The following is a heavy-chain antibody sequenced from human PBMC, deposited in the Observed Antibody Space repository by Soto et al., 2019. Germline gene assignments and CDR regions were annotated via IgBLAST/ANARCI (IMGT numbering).Heavy chain of an antibody. V-gene: IGHV4-30-4*01. CDR3: ARELRPDSGYDYPIFDY. CDR1: GGSISSGEYY. CDR2: IYYSGST. J-gene: IGHJ4*02. Sequence: SETLSLTCTVSGGSISSGEYYWSWIRQPPGKGLEWIGYIYYSGSTYYNPSLKSRVTISVDTSKNQFSLKLSSVTAADTAVYYCARELRPDSGYDYPIFDYWGQGTLVTVSS. D-gene: IGHD5-12*01.